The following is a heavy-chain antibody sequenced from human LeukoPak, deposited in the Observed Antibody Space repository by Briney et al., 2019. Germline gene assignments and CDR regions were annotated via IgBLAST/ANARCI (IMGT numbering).Heavy chain of an antibody. CDR3: ASGPGAGSGGSSTNYYYYYMDV. V-gene: IGHV3-23*01. Sequence: GGSLRLSCAASGFTFSSYAMSWVRQAPGKGLEWVSAISGSGGSTYYADSVKGRFTISRDNAKNSLYPQMNSLRAEDTAVYYCASGPGAGSGGSSTNYYYYYMDVWGKGTTVTVSS. D-gene: IGHD2-15*01. CDR1: GFTFSSYA. CDR2: ISGSGGST. J-gene: IGHJ6*03.